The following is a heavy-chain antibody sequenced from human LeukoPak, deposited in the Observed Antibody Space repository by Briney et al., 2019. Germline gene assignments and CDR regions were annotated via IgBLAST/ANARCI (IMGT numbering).Heavy chain of an antibody. J-gene: IGHJ6*04. Sequence: PGGSLRLSCAASGFAASGFTFSTFVMNWVRQAPGKGLEWVATISSHGDATHYADSVKGRFTISRDNSMNTVYLQMTSLRAEDTALYYCAKMQWFFYMDVWGKGATVTVSS. V-gene: IGHV3-23*01. CDR1: GFAASGFTFSTFV. D-gene: IGHD3/OR15-3a*01. CDR3: AKMQWFFYMDV. CDR2: ISSHGDAT.